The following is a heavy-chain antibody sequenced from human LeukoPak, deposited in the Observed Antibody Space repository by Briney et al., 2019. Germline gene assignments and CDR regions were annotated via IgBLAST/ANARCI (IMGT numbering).Heavy chain of an antibody. Sequence: SVKVSCKASGGTFSSYAISWVRQAPGQGLEWMGGIIPIFGTANYAQKFQGRVTITTDESTSTAHMELSSLRSEDTAVYYCARSPSGAYYYDFWGQGTQVTVSS. CDR1: GGTFSSYA. J-gene: IGHJ4*02. D-gene: IGHD3-10*01. V-gene: IGHV1-69*05. CDR3: ARSPSGAYYYDF. CDR2: IIPIFGTA.